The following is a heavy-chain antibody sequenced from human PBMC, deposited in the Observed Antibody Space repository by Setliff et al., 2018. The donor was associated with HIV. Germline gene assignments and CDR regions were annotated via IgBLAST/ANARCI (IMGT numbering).Heavy chain of an antibody. D-gene: IGHD2-21*02. CDR2: THYSGSS. Sequence: SETLSLTCSVSGDSIESHYWNWIRQPPGKGLEWIGSTHYSGSSYYSPSLKSRVTISLDTSKNQFSLKLSSMTAADTAVYYCARDVGLCGVDCWPYFYFDLWGRGNLVTVSS. J-gene: IGHJ2*01. CDR1: GDSIESHY. CDR3: ARDVGLCGVDCWPYFYFDL. V-gene: IGHV4-59*11.